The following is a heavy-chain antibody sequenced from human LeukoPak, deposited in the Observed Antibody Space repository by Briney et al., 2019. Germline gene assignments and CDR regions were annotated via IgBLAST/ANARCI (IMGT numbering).Heavy chain of an antibody. J-gene: IGHJ4*02. CDR2: IYFSGST. CDR3: ARDSCSSTSCRKKFDN. Sequence: SEALSLTCTVSGDSISSANYYWGWVRQPPGKGLEWIGSIYFSGSTYYNPSLKSRVTISVETSKVQFSLKLSSVTAADTAVYYCARDSCSSTSCRKKFDNWGQGTLVTVSS. CDR1: GDSISSANYY. V-gene: IGHV4-39*07. D-gene: IGHD2-2*01.